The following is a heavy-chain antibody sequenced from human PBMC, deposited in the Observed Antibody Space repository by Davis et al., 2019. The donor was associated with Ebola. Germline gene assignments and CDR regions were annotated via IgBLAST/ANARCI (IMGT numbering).Heavy chain of an antibody. J-gene: IGHJ3*02. D-gene: IGHD1-26*01. CDR2: INPSGGST. Sequence: AASVKVSCKASGYTFTGYYMHWVRKAPGQGLEWMGIINPSGGSTSYAQKFQGRVTMTRDTSTSTVYMELSSLRSEDTAVYYCARFGVGGAAFDIWGQGTMVTVSS. CDR3: ARFGVGGAAFDI. CDR1: GYTFTGYY. V-gene: IGHV1-46*01.